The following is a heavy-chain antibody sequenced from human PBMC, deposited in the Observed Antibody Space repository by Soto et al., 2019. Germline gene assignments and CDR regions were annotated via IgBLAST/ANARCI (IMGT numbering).Heavy chain of an antibody. Sequence: GSLRLSSPASGFTFSSYAMSWVRQAPGEGLEWVSALSGSGGSTYYADSVKGRCTISRDNSKNTLYLHMNSLRAEDTAVYYCAKDLAGVAATGGYWGQGT. CDR3: AKDLAGVAATGGY. V-gene: IGHV3-23*01. CDR1: GFTFSSYA. J-gene: IGHJ4*02. CDR2: LSGSGGST. D-gene: IGHD2-15*01.